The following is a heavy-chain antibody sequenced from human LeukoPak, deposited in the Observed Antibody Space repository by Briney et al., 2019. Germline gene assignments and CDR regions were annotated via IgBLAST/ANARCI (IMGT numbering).Heavy chain of an antibody. CDR2: IYYSGST. CDR1: GGSISSSSYY. J-gene: IGHJ6*03. CDR3: ARDGSNPYYYYMDV. Sequence: PSETLSLTCTVSGGSISSSSYYWGWNRQPPGKGLEWIGSIYYSGSTYYNPSLKSRVTISVDTSKNQFSLKLSSVTAADTAVYYCARDGSNPYYYYMDVWGKGTTVTISS. V-gene: IGHV4-39*07.